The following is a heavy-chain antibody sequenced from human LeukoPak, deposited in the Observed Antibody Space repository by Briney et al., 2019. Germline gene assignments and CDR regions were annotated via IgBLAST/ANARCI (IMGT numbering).Heavy chain of an antibody. CDR3: ARREGSYFDKSGYTFEY. D-gene: IGHD3-22*01. CDR2: ILYSGNT. CDR1: GGSVNKGPHY. V-gene: IGHV4-39*01. Sequence: SETLSLTCTVSGGSVNKGPHYWGWIRQPPGKGLEWIGSILYSGNTYYNASLKSRVTISVDTSKNQFSLRLSSVTAADRAVYYCARREGSYFDKSGYTFEYWGQGIVVTVSS. J-gene: IGHJ4*02.